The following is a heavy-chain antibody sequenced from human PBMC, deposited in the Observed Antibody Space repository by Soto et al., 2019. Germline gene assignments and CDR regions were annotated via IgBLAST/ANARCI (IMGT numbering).Heavy chain of an antibody. V-gene: IGHV3-9*01. CDR1: GVTFGDYA. D-gene: IGHD6-19*01. CDR3: AKSHTTSGWYVTTDY. Sequence: SLRLSCAAAGVTFGDYAMQWVRQAPGKGLEWVSAISWNSGSIDYADSVKGRFTISRDNAKNSLYLQMNSLRAEDTALYYCAKSHTTSGWYVTTDYWGQGTRVTVSS. J-gene: IGHJ4*02. CDR2: ISWNSGSI.